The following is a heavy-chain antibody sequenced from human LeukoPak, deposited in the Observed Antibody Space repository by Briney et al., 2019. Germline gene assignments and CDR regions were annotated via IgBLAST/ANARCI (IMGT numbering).Heavy chain of an antibody. CDR2: ISGSGGST. CDR3: ASYDSSGYYHYFDY. J-gene: IGHJ4*02. D-gene: IGHD3-22*01. V-gene: IGHV3-23*01. CDR1: GFTFRSYA. Sequence: GGSLRLSCAASGFTFRSYAMSWVRQAPGKGLEWVSAISGSGGSTDYADSVKGRFTISRDNSKNTLYMQMNSLRAEDTAVYYCASYDSSGYYHYFDYWGQGTLVTVSP.